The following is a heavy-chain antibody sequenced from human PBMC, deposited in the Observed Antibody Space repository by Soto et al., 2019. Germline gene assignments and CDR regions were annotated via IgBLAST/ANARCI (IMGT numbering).Heavy chain of an antibody. CDR1: GYTFTSYG. V-gene: IGHV1-18*01. CDR2: TSAYNGNT. CDR3: ARGGPGGIAAAGTPLLYYYYGMDV. Sequence: QVQLVQSGAEVKKPGASVKVSCKASGYTFTSYGISWVRQAPGQGLEWMGWTSAYNGNTNYAQKLQGRVTMTTDTSTSTAYMELRSLRSDDTAVYYCARGGPGGIAAAGTPLLYYYYGMDVWGQGTTVTVSS. D-gene: IGHD6-13*01. J-gene: IGHJ6*02.